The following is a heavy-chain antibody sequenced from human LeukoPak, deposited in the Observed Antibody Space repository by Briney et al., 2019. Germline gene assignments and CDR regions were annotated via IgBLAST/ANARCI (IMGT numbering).Heavy chain of an antibody. Sequence: PGGSQRLSCAASGFTVSDNYMSWVRQAPGTGLEWVSVIYSGGNTYYADSVKGRFTISRDSSKNTLYLQMNSLRAEDTAVYYCARDSSSQSHYYMDVWGKGTTVTVSS. V-gene: IGHV3-53*01. CDR3: ARDSSSQSHYYMDV. CDR1: GFTVSDNY. D-gene: IGHD2-2*01. J-gene: IGHJ6*03. CDR2: IYSGGNT.